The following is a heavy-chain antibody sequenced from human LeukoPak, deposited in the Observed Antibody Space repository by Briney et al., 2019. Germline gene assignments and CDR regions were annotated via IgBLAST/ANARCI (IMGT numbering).Heavy chain of an antibody. Sequence: SETLSLTCTVSGGSISSGGYSWSWIRQPPGKGLEWIGEINHSGSTNYNPSLKSRVTISVDTSKNQFSLKLSSVTAADTAVYYCARAEGVAVRDNWFDPWGQGTLVTVSS. CDR2: INHSGST. CDR1: GGSISSGGYS. D-gene: IGHD2-15*01. V-gene: IGHV4-30-2*01. J-gene: IGHJ5*02. CDR3: ARAEGVAVRDNWFDP.